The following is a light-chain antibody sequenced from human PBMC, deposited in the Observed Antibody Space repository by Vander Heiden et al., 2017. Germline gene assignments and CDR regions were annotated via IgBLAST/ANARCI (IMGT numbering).Light chain of an antibody. CDR3: QQYNLPIT. CDR1: QDISNY. Sequence: DIQMTQSPSSLSASVGDRVTITCQASQDISNYLNWYQQKPGKAPKLLIYDASNLETGVPSRFSGSGSGTDFTFTISSLQPEDIATYYCQQYNLPITFGLGTRLEIK. CDR2: DAS. V-gene: IGKV1-33*01. J-gene: IGKJ5*01.